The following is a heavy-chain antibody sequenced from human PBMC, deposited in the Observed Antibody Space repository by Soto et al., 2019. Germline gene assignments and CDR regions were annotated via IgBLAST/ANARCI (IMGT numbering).Heavy chain of an antibody. CDR1: GFTFSSYA. J-gene: IGHJ3*02. D-gene: IGHD3-10*01. Sequence: GGSLRLSCAASGFTFSSYAMSWVRQAPGKGLEWVSAISGSGGSTYYADSVKGRFTISRDNSKNTLYLQMNSLRAEDTAVYYCAKDSHMVRGVSDVFDIWGQGTMVTVSS. V-gene: IGHV3-23*01. CDR3: AKDSHMVRGVSDVFDI. CDR2: ISGSGGST.